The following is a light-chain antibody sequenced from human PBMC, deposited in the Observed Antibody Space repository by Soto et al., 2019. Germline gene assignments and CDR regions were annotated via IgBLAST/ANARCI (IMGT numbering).Light chain of an antibody. V-gene: IGKV3-15*01. CDR3: QQYNKWPQT. J-gene: IGKJ1*01. CDR2: GAS. CDR1: QSVTIN. Sequence: EIVLTQSPGTLSLSPGERVTISCRASQSVTINLAWYHQRPGQGPRLLIFGASTRAAGIPARFSGSGSDTEFTLTISSLQPEDFGNYYCQQYNKWPQTFGPGTRV.